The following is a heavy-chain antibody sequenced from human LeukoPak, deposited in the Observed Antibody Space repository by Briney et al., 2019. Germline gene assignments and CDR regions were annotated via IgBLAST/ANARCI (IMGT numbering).Heavy chain of an antibody. V-gene: IGHV3-23*01. J-gene: IGHJ4*02. Sequence: GGSLRLSCAASGFTFSSYAMSWVRQAPGKGLEWVSAISGSGGSTYYADPVKGRFTISRDNSKNTLYLQMNSLRAEDTAVYYCAKDLSKTYDYVWGSSQGVFDYWGQGTLVTVSS. CDR2: ISGSGGST. CDR3: AKDLSKTYDYVWGSSQGVFDY. D-gene: IGHD3-16*01. CDR1: GFTFSSYA.